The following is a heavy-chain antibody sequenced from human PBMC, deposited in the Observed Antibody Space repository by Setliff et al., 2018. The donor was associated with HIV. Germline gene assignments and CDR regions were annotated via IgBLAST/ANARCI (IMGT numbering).Heavy chain of an antibody. CDR2: IYHTGRT. D-gene: IGHD3-22*01. J-gene: IGHJ4*02. V-gene: IGHV4-39*07. Sequence: SETLSLTCSVSGGSIDNNKYYWTWIRQPPGKGLEWTGSIYHTGRTYYNRSLESRLTISIDTSKNQFSLKLTSVTAADTAVYYCAREATYYYDGSGYYYFDYWGRGTLVTVSS. CDR1: GGSIDNNKYY. CDR3: AREATYYYDGSGYYYFDY.